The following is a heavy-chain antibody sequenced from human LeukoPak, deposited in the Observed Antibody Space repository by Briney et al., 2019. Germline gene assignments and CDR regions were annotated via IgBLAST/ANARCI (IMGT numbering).Heavy chain of an antibody. V-gene: IGHV3-7*01. D-gene: IGHD2-2*01. Sequence: GGSLRLSCAASGFTFSSYWMSWVRQAPGKGLEWVANIKQDGSEEYYVDSVRGRFTISRDNAKNSLYLQMNSLRAEDTAVYYCARTVPADDYMDVWGKGTTVTVSS. CDR1: GFTFSSYW. CDR3: ARTVPADDYMDV. J-gene: IGHJ6*03. CDR2: IKQDGSEE.